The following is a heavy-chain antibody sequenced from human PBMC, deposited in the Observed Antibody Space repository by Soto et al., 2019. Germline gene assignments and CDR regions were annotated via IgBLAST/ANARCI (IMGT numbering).Heavy chain of an antibody. V-gene: IGHV5-10-1*01. J-gene: IGHJ2*01. CDR2: IFPPDSYT. D-gene: IGHD3-22*01. CDR3: ARQGVIVVATNWYFDL. Sequence: GESLKISCQVSGYPFTTYWIVWVRQMPGKGLEWMGKIFPPDSYTNYSPSFQGHVTISADKSISTAYLQWSSLKASDTAMYYCARQGVIVVATNWYFDLWGRGTLVTVSS. CDR1: GYPFTTYW.